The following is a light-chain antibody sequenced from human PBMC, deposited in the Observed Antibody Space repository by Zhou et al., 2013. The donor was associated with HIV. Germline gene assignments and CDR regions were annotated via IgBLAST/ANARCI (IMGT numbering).Light chain of an antibody. Sequence: DIQMSQSPSTLSASVGDRVTITCRASQTISSWLAWYHQRPGKAPKLLIYKASYLETGVPPRFSGSGSGTEFTLTISSLQPDDFATYYCQHYHSFPYTFGQGTKVEI. CDR2: KAS. V-gene: IGKV1-5*03. CDR1: QTISSW. CDR3: QHYHSFPYT. J-gene: IGKJ2*01.